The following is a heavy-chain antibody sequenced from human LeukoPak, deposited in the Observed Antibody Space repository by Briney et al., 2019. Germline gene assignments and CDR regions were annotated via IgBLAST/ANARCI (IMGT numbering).Heavy chain of an antibody. V-gene: IGHV3-21*01. CDR1: GFTFSSYS. CDR3: AKGTTREVYRNWFDP. J-gene: IGHJ5*02. Sequence: GGTLRLSYAASGFTFSSYSMNWVRQAPGKGLEWVSSISSSSSYIYYADSVKGRFTISRDNAKNSLYLQMNSLRAEDTAVYYCAKGTTREVYRNWFDPWGQGTLVTVSS. CDR2: ISSSSSYI. D-gene: IGHD4-23*01.